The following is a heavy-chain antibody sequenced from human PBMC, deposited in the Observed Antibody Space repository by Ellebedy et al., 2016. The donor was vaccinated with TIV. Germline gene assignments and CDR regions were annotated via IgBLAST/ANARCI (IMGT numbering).Heavy chain of an antibody. V-gene: IGHV4-34*01. J-gene: IGHJ2*01. Sequence: SETLSLTCAVYGGSFSAYSWSWIRQPPGKGLEWIGEINHSGSTNYSPSLKSRVTISVDTSKTQFSLKLSSVTAADTAVYYCARNFDLWGRGTLVTVSS. CDR3: ARNFDL. CDR2: INHSGST. CDR1: GGSFSAYS.